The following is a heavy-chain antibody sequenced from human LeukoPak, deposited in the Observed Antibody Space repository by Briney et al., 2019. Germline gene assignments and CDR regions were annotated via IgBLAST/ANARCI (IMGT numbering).Heavy chain of an antibody. Sequence: GGSLRLSCAASGFTFSSYAMSWVRQAPGKGLEWVSAISGSGGSTYYADSVKGRFTISRDNSNNRLYLQMSGLTAADTAVYYCAKDRSIGTYYTFDHWGQGTLVTVSS. J-gene: IGHJ4*02. CDR1: GFTFSSYA. D-gene: IGHD1-26*01. CDR2: ISGSGGST. V-gene: IGHV3-23*01. CDR3: AKDRSIGTYYTFDH.